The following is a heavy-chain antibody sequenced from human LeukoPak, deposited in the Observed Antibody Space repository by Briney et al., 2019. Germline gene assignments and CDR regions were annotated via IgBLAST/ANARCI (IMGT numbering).Heavy chain of an antibody. CDR1: GFTFSSYV. CDR2: ISSSSSYI. V-gene: IGHV3-21*01. CDR3: ARMVAGTFGYFDY. J-gene: IGHJ4*02. D-gene: IGHD6-19*01. Sequence: GGSLRLSCAASGFTFSSYVMSWVRQAPGKGLEWVSSISSSSSYIYYADSVKGRFTISRDNAKNSLYLQMNSLRAEDTAVYYCARMVAGTFGYFDYWGQGTLVTVSS.